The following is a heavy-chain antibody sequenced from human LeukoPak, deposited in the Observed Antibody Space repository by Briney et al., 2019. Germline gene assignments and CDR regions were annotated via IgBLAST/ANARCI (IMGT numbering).Heavy chain of an antibody. CDR2: SRDKGNSYTT. J-gene: IGHJ4*01. V-gene: IGHV3-72*01. CDR1: GFTFSDHY. CDR3: TKLARAPRDFDY. Sequence: GGSLRLSCAASGFTFSDHYIDWVRQAPGKGLEWVGRSRDKGNSYTTAYAASVRGRFTISRDDSENSLYLQMNSLKIEDTAVYYCTKLARAPRDFDYWGQGTLVTVSS. D-gene: IGHD3-10*01.